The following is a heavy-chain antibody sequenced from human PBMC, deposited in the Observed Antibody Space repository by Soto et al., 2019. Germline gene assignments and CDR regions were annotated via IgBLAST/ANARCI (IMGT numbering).Heavy chain of an antibody. V-gene: IGHV3-30-3*01. CDR2: ISYDGSNK. CDR3: ARDSRITMIVVVMSAFDI. CDR1: GFTFSSYA. D-gene: IGHD3-22*01. J-gene: IGHJ3*02. Sequence: GSLRLSCAASGFTFSSYAMHWVRQAPGKGLEWVAVISYDGSNKYYADSVKGRFTISRDNSKNTLYLQMNSLRPEDTAVYYCARDSRITMIVVVMSAFDIWGQGTMVTVS.